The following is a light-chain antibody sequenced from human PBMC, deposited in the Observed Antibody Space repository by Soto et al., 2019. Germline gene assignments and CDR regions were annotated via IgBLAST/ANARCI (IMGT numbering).Light chain of an antibody. Sequence: DIQMTQSPSTLSASVGDRVTITCRASQSISNWLAWYQQKPGKAPKLLIYKTSNLESGVPSRFSGSGSGTEFSLTISSLQPDDFATYFCQKYHSAPFTFGPGTKLDIK. CDR2: KTS. CDR3: QKYHSAPFT. CDR1: QSISNW. V-gene: IGKV1-5*03. J-gene: IGKJ3*01.